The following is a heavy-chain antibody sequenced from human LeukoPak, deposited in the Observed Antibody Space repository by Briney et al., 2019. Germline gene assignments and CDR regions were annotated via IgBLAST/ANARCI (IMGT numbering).Heavy chain of an antibody. CDR1: GGSLSSYY. D-gene: IGHD3/OR15-3a*01. Sequence: SETLSLTCTVSGGSLSSYYWTWIRQPPGKGLEWIGYIFYSGSTNYNSSLKSRVTMSVDTSKNQFSLKLNSETAADTAVYYCARSGTWTGYLYWGQGALVTVSS. J-gene: IGHJ4*02. CDR3: ARSGTWTGYLY. CDR2: IFYSGST. V-gene: IGHV4-59*01.